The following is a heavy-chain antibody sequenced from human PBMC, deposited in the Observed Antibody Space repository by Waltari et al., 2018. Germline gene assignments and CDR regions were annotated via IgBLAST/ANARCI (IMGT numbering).Heavy chain of an antibody. Sequence: EVQVVESGGGLMQPGGSLRLSCAASDFTVNTNYINWVRQAPGKGLEWVSVINSGGHTDDPDSVKGRFTISRDHSKNTVDLQMNGLRADDTAVYYCTRDRGYYDSSGSPIGGMHYWGQGTLVTVSS. J-gene: IGHJ4*02. CDR3: TRDRGYYDSSGSPIGGMHY. CDR2: INSGGHT. D-gene: IGHD3-22*01. CDR1: DFTVNTNY. V-gene: IGHV3-53*01.